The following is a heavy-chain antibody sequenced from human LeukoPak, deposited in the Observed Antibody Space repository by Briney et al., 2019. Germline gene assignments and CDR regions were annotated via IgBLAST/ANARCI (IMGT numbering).Heavy chain of an antibody. Sequence: GGPLRPSCAASGFTFSNAWMNWVRQAPGKGLEWVGRIYSKTDGGTTDYAAPVKGRFTISRDDSKNTLYLQMNSLKTEDTALYYCTTGFFGVVNDAFDIWGQGTMVTVSS. V-gene: IGHV3-15*01. D-gene: IGHD3-3*01. CDR3: TTGFFGVVNDAFDI. J-gene: IGHJ3*02. CDR1: GFTFSNAW. CDR2: IYSKTDGGTT.